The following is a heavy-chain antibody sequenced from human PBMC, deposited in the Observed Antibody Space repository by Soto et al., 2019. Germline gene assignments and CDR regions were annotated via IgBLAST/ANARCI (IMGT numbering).Heavy chain of an antibody. CDR2: IYYSGST. CDR3: ARDEGFGELLYFFY. V-gene: IGHV4-30-4*01. CDR1: GGSISSGDYY. D-gene: IGHD3-10*01. J-gene: IGHJ4*02. Sequence: PSETLSLTCTVSGGSISSGDYYWSWIRQPPGKGLEWIGYIYYSGSTYYNPSLKSRVTISVETSKNQFSLKLSSVTAADTAVYYCARDEGFGELLYFFYWGQGTLVTVSX.